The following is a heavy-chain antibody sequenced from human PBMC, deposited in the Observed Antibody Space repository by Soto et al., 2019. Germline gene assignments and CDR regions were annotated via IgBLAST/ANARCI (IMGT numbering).Heavy chain of an antibody. V-gene: IGHV3-64*01. CDR1: GFSVSNYA. D-gene: IGHD5-18*01. J-gene: IGHJ3*02. CDR2: ISSNGGST. Sequence: EVQLVESGGGLVQPGGSLRLSCAASGFSVSNYAMHWVRQAPGKGLEYVSGISSNGGSTYYANSVKGRFTISRDNSKNTLYLQMGSLRAEDMALYYCASRGYSYGLDAFDIWGQGTMVTVSS. CDR3: ASRGYSYGLDAFDI.